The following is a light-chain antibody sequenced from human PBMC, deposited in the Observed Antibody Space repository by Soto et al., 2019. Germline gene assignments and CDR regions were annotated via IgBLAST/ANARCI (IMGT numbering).Light chain of an antibody. CDR1: QSLMHTNGYNF. V-gene: IGKV2-28*01. Sequence: DIVMTQSPFSLPVTPGEPASISCRSNQSLMHTNGYNFLDWYVQKPGQSPQLLISLGSNRATGVPDRFSGRGSGTDFTLKISRVEADDVGTYYCMQALQTPFTFGPGTKVDIK. CDR2: LGS. CDR3: MQALQTPFT. J-gene: IGKJ3*01.